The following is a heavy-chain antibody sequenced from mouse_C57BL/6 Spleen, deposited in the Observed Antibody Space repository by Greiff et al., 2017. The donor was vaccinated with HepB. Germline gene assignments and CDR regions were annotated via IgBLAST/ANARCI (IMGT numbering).Heavy chain of an antibody. D-gene: IGHD1-1*01. J-gene: IGHJ2*01. V-gene: IGHV5-9-1*02. Sequence: EVQLVESGEGLVKPGGSLKLSCAASGFTFSSYAMSWVRQTPEKRLEWVAYISSGGDYIYYADTVKGRFTISRDNARNTLYLQMSSLKSEDTAMYYCTRAPHYYGSSPFDYWGQGTTLTVSS. CDR3: TRAPHYYGSSPFDY. CDR2: ISSGGDYI. CDR1: GFTFSSYA.